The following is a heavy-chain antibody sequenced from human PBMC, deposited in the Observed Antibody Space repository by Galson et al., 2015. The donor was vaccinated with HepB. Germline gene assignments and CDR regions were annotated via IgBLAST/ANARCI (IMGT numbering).Heavy chain of an antibody. Sequence: SLRLSCAASTFIFSTYSMNWVRQAPGKGLEWVSAISGSGGSTYYADSVKGRFTISRDNSKNTLYLQMNSLRAEDTAVYYCAKDPHRASSLPMDVWGQGTTVTVSS. D-gene: IGHD6-6*01. V-gene: IGHV3-23*01. CDR3: AKDPHRASSLPMDV. CDR1: TFIFSTYS. CDR2: ISGSGGST. J-gene: IGHJ6*02.